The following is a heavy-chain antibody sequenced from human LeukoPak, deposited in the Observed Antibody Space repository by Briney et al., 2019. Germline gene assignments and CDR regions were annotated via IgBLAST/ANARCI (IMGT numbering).Heavy chain of an antibody. J-gene: IGHJ4*02. CDR3: TTGAGVFDY. D-gene: IGHD1-1*01. CDR1: GGPLRDWC. Sequence: PSGTLSLTCSVAGGPLRDWCCNWIRHPAGKGREWSGTLGLSVVVTYKPSLRRRLTMSADMSNTEISLPFSSVPAAAPAVSYSTTGAGVFDYWGRGILATVSS. CDR2: LGLSVVV. V-gene: IGHV4-4*07.